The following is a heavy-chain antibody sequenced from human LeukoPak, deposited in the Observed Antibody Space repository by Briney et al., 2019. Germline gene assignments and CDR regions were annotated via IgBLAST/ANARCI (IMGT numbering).Heavy chain of an antibody. CDR3: AKDRPPYGSGKGDLDY. J-gene: IGHJ4*02. Sequence: GGSLRLSCAASGFTFSSYWMSWVRQAPGKGLEWVAFIRYDGSNKYYADSVKGRFTISRDNSKNTLYLQMNSLRAEDTAVYYCAKDRPPYGSGKGDLDYWGQGTLVTVSS. V-gene: IGHV3-30*02. CDR2: IRYDGSNK. D-gene: IGHD3-10*01. CDR1: GFTFSSYW.